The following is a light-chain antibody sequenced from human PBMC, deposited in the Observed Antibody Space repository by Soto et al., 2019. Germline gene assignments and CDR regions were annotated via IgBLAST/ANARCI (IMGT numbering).Light chain of an antibody. J-gene: IGKJ1*01. CDR3: QQYNNWPAT. V-gene: IGKV3-15*01. Sequence: EIAMTQSPATLSVSPGERATLSCRASQSVSSKLAWYQQKPGQAPGLLIYDASTRATGIPARFSGSGSGTEFTLTISSLQSEDFAVYCCQQYNNWPATFGQGTKVDIK. CDR2: DAS. CDR1: QSVSSK.